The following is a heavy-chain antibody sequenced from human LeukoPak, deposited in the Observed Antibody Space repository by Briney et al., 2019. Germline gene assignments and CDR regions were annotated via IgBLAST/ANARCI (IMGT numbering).Heavy chain of an antibody. D-gene: IGHD3-22*01. Sequence: GGSLRLSCAASGFTFNRYWMSWVRQVPRKGLEWVANIKQDGGEIYYVDSVKGRFTISRDNAKSSLYLQMNSLRAGDTAVYYCARDKGDYDTSGSLFVFGGQGTLVTVSS. CDR1: GFTFNRYW. CDR2: IKQDGGEI. V-gene: IGHV3-7*03. J-gene: IGHJ4*02. CDR3: ARDKGDYDTSGSLFVF.